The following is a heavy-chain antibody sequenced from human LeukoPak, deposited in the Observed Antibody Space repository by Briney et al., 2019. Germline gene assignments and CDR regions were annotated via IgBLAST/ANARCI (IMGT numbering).Heavy chain of an antibody. D-gene: IGHD1-1*01. CDR2: ISSSSSYI. V-gene: IGHV3-21*01. CDR1: GFTFSSYS. CDR3: ARGGVPGAFDI. J-gene: IGHJ3*02. Sequence: GGSLRLSCAASGFTFSSYSMNWVRQAPGKGLEWVSSISSSSSYIYYADSVKGRFTISRDNAKNSLYLQMNSLRAEDTAVYYCARGGVPGAFDIWGQGTMVTVSS.